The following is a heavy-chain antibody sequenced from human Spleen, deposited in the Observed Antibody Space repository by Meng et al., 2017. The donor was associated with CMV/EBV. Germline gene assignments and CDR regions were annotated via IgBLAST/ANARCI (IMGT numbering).Heavy chain of an antibody. CDR1: GAYY. V-gene: IGHV4-30-4*08. D-gene: IGHD2-2*01. CDR3: ARVGWYCSGTSCYLDAFDI. J-gene: IGHJ3*02. CDR2: IYYSGTA. Sequence: GAYYWSWIRQPPGKGLEWIGYIYYSGTAYYNPSLKSRLVISVDTSKDQFSLKVDSVTAADTAVYYCARVGWYCSGTSCYLDAFDIWGRGTMVTVSS.